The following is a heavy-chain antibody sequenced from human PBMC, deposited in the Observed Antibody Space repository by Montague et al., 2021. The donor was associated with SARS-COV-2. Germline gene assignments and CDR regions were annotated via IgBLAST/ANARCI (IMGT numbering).Heavy chain of an antibody. D-gene: IGHD4-17*01. Sequence: SETLSLTCTVSGDPVSSSDHYWGWIRQPPGKGLEWLGIVYYSGXTXYXXXXKGRVTISIDASKNQFSLKLNSLTATDTAIYHCARRRLREDYFDFWGQGTLLTVSS. CDR2: VYYSGXT. CDR1: GDPVSSSDHY. J-gene: IGHJ4*02. V-gene: IGHV4-39*01. CDR3: ARRRLREDYFDF.